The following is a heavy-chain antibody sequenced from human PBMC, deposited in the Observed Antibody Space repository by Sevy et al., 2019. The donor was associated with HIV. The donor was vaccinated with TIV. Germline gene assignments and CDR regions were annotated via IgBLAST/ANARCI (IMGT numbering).Heavy chain of an antibody. D-gene: IGHD3-22*01. CDR1: GFTSSDYY. CDR2: ISRSGSTI. J-gene: IGHJ5*02. V-gene: IGHV3-11*01. CDR3: ARENTMIEEPGWFDP. Sequence: GGSLRLSCAASGFTSSDYYMSWIRQAPGKGLEWVSYISRSGSTINYADSVKGRFTISRDNAKNSLYLQINSLRAEDTAVYYCARENTMIEEPGWFDPWGQGTLVTVSS.